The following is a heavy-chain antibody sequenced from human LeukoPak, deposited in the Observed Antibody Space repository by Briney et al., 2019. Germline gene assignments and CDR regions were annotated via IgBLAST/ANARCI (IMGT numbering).Heavy chain of an antibody. Sequence: ASVKVSCKASGYTFTSYYMHWVRQAPGQGLEWMGIINPSGGSTSYAQKFQGRVTMTRDTSTSTVYMELSSLRSEDAAVYYCARVTAAGTVGDYWGQGTLVTVSS. CDR1: GYTFTSYY. V-gene: IGHV1-46*01. CDR3: ARVTAAGTVGDY. D-gene: IGHD6-13*01. CDR2: INPSGGST. J-gene: IGHJ4*02.